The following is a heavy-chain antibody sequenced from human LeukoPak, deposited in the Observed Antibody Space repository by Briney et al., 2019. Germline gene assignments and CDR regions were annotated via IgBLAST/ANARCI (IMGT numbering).Heavy chain of an antibody. D-gene: IGHD3-22*01. CDR2: IWYDGSNK. J-gene: IGHJ4*02. CDR3: ARGGYYDSSGYYSDY. Sequence: PGGSLRLSCAASGFTFSSYGMHWVRQAPGKGLEWVAVIWYDGSNKYYADSVKGRFTISRDNSKNTLYLQMNSLRAEDTAVYYCARGGYYDSSGYYSDYWGQGTLVTVSS. CDR1: GFTFSSYG. V-gene: IGHV3-33*01.